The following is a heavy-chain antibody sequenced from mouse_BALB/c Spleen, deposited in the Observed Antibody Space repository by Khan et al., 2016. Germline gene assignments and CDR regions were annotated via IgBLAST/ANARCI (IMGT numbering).Heavy chain of an antibody. CDR2: ISTYYGDT. Sequence: QIQLVQSGAELVRPGVSVKISCKGSGYTFTDYAIHWVKQSHAKSLEWIGVISTYYGDTSYNQKFEGKATMTVDKSSSTAYVELARLTSEDSAIYYGAREGLNYDYAMDYWGQGTSVTVSS. CDR3: AREGLNYDYAMDY. D-gene: IGHD2-1*01. CDR1: GYTFTDYA. J-gene: IGHJ4*01. V-gene: IGHV1S137*01.